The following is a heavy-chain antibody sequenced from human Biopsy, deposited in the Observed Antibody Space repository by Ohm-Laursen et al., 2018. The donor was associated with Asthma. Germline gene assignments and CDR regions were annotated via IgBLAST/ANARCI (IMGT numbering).Heavy chain of an antibody. D-gene: IGHD6-19*01. V-gene: IGHV3-30*03. J-gene: IGHJ4*02. Sequence: SLRLSCAASGFTFSSYGMHWVRQAPGKGMEWVAVISYDGSNKYYADSVKGRFTISRDNSKNTLYLQMNSLRAEDTAVYYFPRESSVAGSSDFDYWGQGTLVTVSS. CDR2: ISYDGSNK. CDR1: GFTFSSYG. CDR3: PRESSVAGSSDFDY.